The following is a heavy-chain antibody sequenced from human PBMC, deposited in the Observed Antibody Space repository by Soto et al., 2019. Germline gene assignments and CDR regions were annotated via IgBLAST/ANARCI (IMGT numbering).Heavy chain of an antibody. D-gene: IGHD2-8*01. J-gene: IGHJ6*02. CDR2: INPKSGGT. Sequence: VKVSCKASGSSSTDYHIHWVRQAPGQGLEWLGRINPKSGGTSTAQKFQGWVTMTTDTSISTASMELTRLTSDDTAIYYCARGDSTDCSNGVCSFFYNHDMDVWGQGTTVTVSS. V-gene: IGHV1-2*04. CDR3: ARGDSTDCSNGVCSFFYNHDMDV. CDR1: GSSSTDYH.